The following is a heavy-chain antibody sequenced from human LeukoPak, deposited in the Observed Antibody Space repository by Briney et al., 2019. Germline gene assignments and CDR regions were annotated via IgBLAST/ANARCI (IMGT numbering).Heavy chain of an antibody. D-gene: IGHD3-10*01. J-gene: IGHJ5*02. CDR1: GGSISSFY. CDR3: AGVRNYGSGIQGWFDP. V-gene: IGHV4-4*07. Sequence: SETLSLTCTVSGGSISSFYWNWIRQPAGKGLEWIGRIYTSGSTNYNPSLKSRVTMSVDTSKNQFSLKLSSVIAADTAVYYCAGVRNYGSGIQGWFDPWGQGTLVTVSS. CDR2: IYTSGST.